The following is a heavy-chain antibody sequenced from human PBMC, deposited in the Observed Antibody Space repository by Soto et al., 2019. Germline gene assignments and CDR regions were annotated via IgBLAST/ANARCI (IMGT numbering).Heavy chain of an antibody. Sequence: GESLKISCKGSGYSFTSYWISWVRQMPGKGLEWMGRIDPSDSYTNYSPSFQGHVTISADKSISTAYLQWSSLKASDTAMYYCASGIVVVTATSCAFDIWCQGTMVTVSS. CDR3: ASGIVVVTATSCAFDI. V-gene: IGHV5-10-1*01. D-gene: IGHD2-21*02. J-gene: IGHJ3*02. CDR2: IDPSDSYT. CDR1: GYSFTSYW.